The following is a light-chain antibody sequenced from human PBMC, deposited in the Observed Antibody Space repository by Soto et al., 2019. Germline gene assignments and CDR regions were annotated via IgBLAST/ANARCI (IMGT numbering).Light chain of an antibody. CDR2: HAS. CDR3: QLFNSYPWT. V-gene: IGKV1-5*01. CDR1: QTINNW. J-gene: IGKJ1*01. Sequence: DIQMTQSPSTLSASIGDRVTITCRASQTINNWLAWYQQKPGKAPNLLIYHASNLGAGVPSRFSASAFRTEFTLTIISLQPHDSAPYYCQLFNSYPWTFGQGTKVEIK.